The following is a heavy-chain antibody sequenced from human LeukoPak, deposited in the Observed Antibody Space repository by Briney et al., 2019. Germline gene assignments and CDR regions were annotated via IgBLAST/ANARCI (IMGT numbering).Heavy chain of an antibody. D-gene: IGHD3-10*01. CDR3: ARQRFTMRAYAGNWFDP. V-gene: IGHV5-51*01. J-gene: IGHJ5*02. CDR1: GYIFTSYW. Sequence: GESLKISCKGSGYIFTSYWIGWVRPLPGEGLEWMGIIYPGDSDTRYSPSFQDQVTISADKSISTAYLQWSSLKASDTAMYYCARQRFTMRAYAGNWFDPWGQGTLVTVSS. CDR2: IYPGDSDT.